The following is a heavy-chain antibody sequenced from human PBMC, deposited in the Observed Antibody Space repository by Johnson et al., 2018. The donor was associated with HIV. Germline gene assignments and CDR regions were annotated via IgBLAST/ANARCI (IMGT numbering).Heavy chain of an antibody. CDR2: IGTAGDT. V-gene: IGHV3-13*01. D-gene: IGHD1-14*01. CDR3: ATGRASV. Sequence: VQLVESGGGLVQPGGSLRLSCAASGFTFSSYDMHWVRQATGKGLEWVSAIGTAGDTYYADSVKGRFTISRDNAKNSLYRQMNSLRAEDTAVYYCATGRASVWGQGTMVTVSS. CDR1: GFTFSSYD. J-gene: IGHJ3*01.